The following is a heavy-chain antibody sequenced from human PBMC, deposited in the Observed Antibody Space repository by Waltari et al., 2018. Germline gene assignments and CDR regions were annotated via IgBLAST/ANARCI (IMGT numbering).Heavy chain of an antibody. CDR3: ARVATKTYSSPVPGRPYYYGMDV. CDR2: INSDGSST. V-gene: IGHV3-74*01. CDR1: GFTFSRYW. D-gene: IGHD3-22*01. Sequence: EEQLVESGGGLAQPGASLRLSCAASGFTFSRYWMDWVRQAPGKGLVWVSRINSDGSSTTYADSVKGRFTISRDNGKNTLYVQMNRLRPEDTAVYYCARVATKTYSSPVPGRPYYYGMDVWGQGTTVTVSS. J-gene: IGHJ6*02.